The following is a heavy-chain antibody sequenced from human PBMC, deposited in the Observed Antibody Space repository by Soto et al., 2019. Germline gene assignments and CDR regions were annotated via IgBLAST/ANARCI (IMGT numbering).Heavy chain of an antibody. CDR1: GYVFISYG. CDR2: ISRHNGNT. D-gene: IGHD3-10*01. J-gene: IGHJ4*02. V-gene: IGHV1-18*04. Sequence: QVQLVQSGAEVKKPGASVKVSCKASGYVFISYGISWVRQAPGQGLEWMGWISRHNGNTYYAQKFQGRVTMTTDASTSTAYMELRSLRSDDTAVYYCVRDLDGSGNYYTDYWGQGTLVTVS. CDR3: VRDLDGSGNYYTDY.